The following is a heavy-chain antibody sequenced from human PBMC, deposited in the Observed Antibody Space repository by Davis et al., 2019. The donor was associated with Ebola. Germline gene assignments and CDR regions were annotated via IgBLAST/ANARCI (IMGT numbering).Heavy chain of an antibody. V-gene: IGHV3-23*01. J-gene: IGHJ6*04. D-gene: IGHD4-11*01. Sequence: GESLKISCAASGFIFSSYVMNWVRQAPGKGLEWVSTLGTAADTYYADSVKGRFTISRDHSKNTLYLQMNSLRAEDTAVYYCARVDSNYGMDVWGKGTTVTVSS. CDR1: GFIFSSYV. CDR3: ARVDSNYGMDV. CDR2: LGTAADT.